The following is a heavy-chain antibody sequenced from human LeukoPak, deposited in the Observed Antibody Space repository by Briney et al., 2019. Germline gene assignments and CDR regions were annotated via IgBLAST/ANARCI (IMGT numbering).Heavy chain of an antibody. J-gene: IGHJ4*02. D-gene: IGHD6-6*01. V-gene: IGHV3-9*01. CDR2: ISSYSGSI. Sequence: GGSVRLSCAACGFTFDDYAMQWVGQAGGKGVEGVGGISSYSGSIGYAASVQGRFTISRDNAKNSLYLQMHSLRAEDTALYYCAKGPSASCSYLFDYWGQGTLVTVSS. CDR1: GFTFDDYA. CDR3: AKGPSASCSYLFDY.